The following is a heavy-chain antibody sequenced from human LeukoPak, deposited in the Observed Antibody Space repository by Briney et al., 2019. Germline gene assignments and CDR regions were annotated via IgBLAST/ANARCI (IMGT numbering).Heavy chain of an antibody. CDR3: AKVAGDRMDY. V-gene: IGHV1-18*01. Sequence: ASVKVSCKASGYTFATYGFCWVRQAPGHGLEWMGWISANTGKTNYAQKFQGRVTMTTDTSTTTAYMESRSLRPDDTAVYYCAKVAGDRMDYWGQGTLVTVSS. CDR2: ISANTGKT. CDR1: GYTFATYG. D-gene: IGHD6-13*01. J-gene: IGHJ4*02.